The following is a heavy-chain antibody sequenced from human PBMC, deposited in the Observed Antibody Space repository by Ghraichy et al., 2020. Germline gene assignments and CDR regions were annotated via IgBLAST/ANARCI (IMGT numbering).Heavy chain of an antibody. Sequence: GGSLRLSCAASGFTFSDHYMTWIRQAPGKGLEWVSYISSTSSTIYYADSVKGRFTISRDNAMNSLDLQMNSLRAEDTAVYYCARDRGGTYRIDAFDIWGQGTMVTVSS. CDR1: GFTFSDHY. D-gene: IGHD4-11*01. J-gene: IGHJ3*02. V-gene: IGHV3-11*01. CDR2: ISSTSSTI. CDR3: ARDRGGTYRIDAFDI.